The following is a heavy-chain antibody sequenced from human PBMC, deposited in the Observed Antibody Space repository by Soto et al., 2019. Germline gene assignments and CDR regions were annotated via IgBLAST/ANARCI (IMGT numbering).Heavy chain of an antibody. D-gene: IGHD3-3*01. CDR1: GFTFSSYG. V-gene: IGHV3-33*01. J-gene: IGHJ6*02. CDR3: ARDPYYFWSGYAPNYGMDG. Sequence: GGSLRLSCAASGFTFSSYGMHWVRQAPGKGLEWVAVIWYDGSNKYYADSVKGRFTISRDNSKNTLYLQMNSLRAEDTAVYYCARDPYYFWSGYAPNYGMDGWGQRTTVTVSS. CDR2: IWYDGSNK.